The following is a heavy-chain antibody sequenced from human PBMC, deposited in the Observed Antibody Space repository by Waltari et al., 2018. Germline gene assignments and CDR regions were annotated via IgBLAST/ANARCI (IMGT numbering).Heavy chain of an antibody. CDR2: SYHSGSH. V-gene: IGHV4-38-2*01. D-gene: IGHD3-3*01. CDR1: GYSISSGYY. CDR3: ARLRAVTYYDFWSGPTDGVSWFDP. Sequence: QVQLQESGPGLVKPSETLSLPCAVSGYSISSGYYWGWIRQHPGKGLEWIGRSYHSGSHYYNPARKSRVTISVDTSRNHVSLKLSSVTAADTAVYYCARLRAVTYYDFWSGPTDGVSWFDPWGQGTLVTVSS. J-gene: IGHJ5*02.